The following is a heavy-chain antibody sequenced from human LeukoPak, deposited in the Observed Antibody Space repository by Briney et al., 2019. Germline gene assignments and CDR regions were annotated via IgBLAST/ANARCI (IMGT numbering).Heavy chain of an antibody. J-gene: IGHJ4*02. CDR1: GFTFNTHG. CDR3: AKDTAVQFLEPAF. D-gene: IGHD3-3*01. CDR2: IWFDGSVK. Sequence: PGGSLRLSCAASGFTFNTHGMHWVRQAPGKGLEWVAAIWFDGSVKHYSDAVKGRFTISRDNSLNTLYLQMNSLRVEDTAMYHCAKDTAVQFLEPAFWAQGTLVTVSS. V-gene: IGHV3-33*06.